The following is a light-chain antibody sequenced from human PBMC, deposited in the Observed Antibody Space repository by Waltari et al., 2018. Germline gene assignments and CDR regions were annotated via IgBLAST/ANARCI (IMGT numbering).Light chain of an antibody. J-gene: IGLJ3*02. CDR3: NSRDSNNNRV. CDR2: GKN. CDR1: SLRNYY. Sequence: SSELTQDPAVSVALGQTVRITCQGDSLRNYYTSWYQQKSGQAPQLVIYGKNLRPSGIPDRFSGYRSGKTASLTISGAQAEDEADYYCNSRDSNNNRVFGGGTKLTVL. V-gene: IGLV3-19*01.